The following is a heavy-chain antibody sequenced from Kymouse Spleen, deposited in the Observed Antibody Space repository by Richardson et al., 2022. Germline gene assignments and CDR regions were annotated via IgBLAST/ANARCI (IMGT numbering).Heavy chain of an antibody. D-gene: IGHD3-10*01. CDR2: IYYSGST. J-gene: IGHJ4*02. Sequence: QLQLQESGPGLVKPSETLSLTCTVSGGSISSSSYYWGWIRQPPGKGLEWIGSIYYSGSTYYNPSLKSRVTISVDTSKNQFSLKLSSVTAADTAVYYCAREDYGSGSSDWGQGTLVTVSS. V-gene: IGHV4-39*01. CDR3: AREDYGSGSSD. CDR1: GGSISSSSYY.